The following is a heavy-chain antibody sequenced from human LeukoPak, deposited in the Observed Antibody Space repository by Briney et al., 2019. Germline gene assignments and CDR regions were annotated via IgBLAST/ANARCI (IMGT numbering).Heavy chain of an antibody. J-gene: IGHJ4*02. CDR1: GYTFTSYE. CDR3: ARVGTVTTEFDY. CDR2: MNPNSGNT. Sequence: ASVKVSCKASGYTFTSYEINWVRQATGQGLEWMGWMNPNSGNTGYAQRFQGRVTMTRNTSITTAYMELSDLRSEDTAVYYCARVGTVTTEFDYWGQGTLVTVSS. D-gene: IGHD4-17*01. V-gene: IGHV1-8*01.